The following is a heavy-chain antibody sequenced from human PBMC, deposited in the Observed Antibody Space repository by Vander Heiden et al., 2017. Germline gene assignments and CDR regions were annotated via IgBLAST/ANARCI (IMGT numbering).Heavy chain of an antibody. Sequence: EVQLLASGGGLVQPGAPLRLLCSAFGFTFSSYAMSCVRQAPGKGLEWVSAISGSGGSTYYAASVKGRFTISRDNSKNTLYLQMNSLRAEDTAVYYCANRGDSGYSYGVDYWGQGTLVTVSS. CDR2: ISGSGGST. CDR1: GFTFSSYA. V-gene: IGHV3-23*01. CDR3: ANRGDSGYSYGVDY. D-gene: IGHD5-18*01. J-gene: IGHJ4*02.